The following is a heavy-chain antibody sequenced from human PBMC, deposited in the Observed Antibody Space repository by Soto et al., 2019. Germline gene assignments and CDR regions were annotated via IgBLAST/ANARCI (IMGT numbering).Heavy chain of an antibody. J-gene: IGHJ6*02. D-gene: IGHD5-12*01. CDR3: ARVEGYSGYARYYYGMDV. CDR1: GDSVSSNSAA. V-gene: IGHV6-1*01. Sequence: SQTLSLTCAISGDSVSSNSAAWNWIRQSPSRGLEWLGRTYYRSKWYNDYAVSVKSRITINPDTSKNQFSLQLNSVTPEDTAVYYCARVEGYSGYARYYYGMDVWGQGTTATVSS. CDR2: TYYRSKWYN.